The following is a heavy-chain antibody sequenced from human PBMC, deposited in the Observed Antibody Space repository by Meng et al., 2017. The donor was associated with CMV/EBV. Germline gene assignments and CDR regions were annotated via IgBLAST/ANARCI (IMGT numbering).Heavy chain of an antibody. CDR3: AKEAIYDFWSGTGY. CDR2: ISGSGGST. CDR1: GFTFSNAW. V-gene: IGHV3-23*01. D-gene: IGHD3-3*01. Sequence: GESLKISCAASGFTFSNAWMSWVRQAPGKGLEWVSAISGSGGSTYYADSVKGRFTISRDNSKNTLYLQMNSLRAEDTAVYYCAKEAIYDFWSGTGYWGQGTLVTVSS. J-gene: IGHJ4*02.